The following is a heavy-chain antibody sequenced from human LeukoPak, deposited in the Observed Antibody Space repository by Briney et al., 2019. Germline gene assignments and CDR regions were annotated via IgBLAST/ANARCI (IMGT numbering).Heavy chain of an antibody. CDR2: IYYSGST. J-gene: IGHJ4*02. CDR3: ARHRRSTTGSEEYDY. D-gene: IGHD2-8*02. V-gene: IGHV4-39*01. Sequence: SETLSLTCTVSGDSISRSSYYWAWIRQPPGKGLEWIGSIYYSGSTYYNPSLKSRVTISVDTSKNQFSLKVSSVTATDTAVYYCARHRRSTTGSEEYDYWGQGTLVTVSS. CDR1: GDSISRSSYY.